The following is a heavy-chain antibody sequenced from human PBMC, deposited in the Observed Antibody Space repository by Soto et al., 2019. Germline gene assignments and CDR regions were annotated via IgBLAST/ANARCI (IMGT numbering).Heavy chain of an antibody. CDR2: IVVGSGNT. V-gene: IGHV1-58*01. D-gene: IGHD3-22*01. CDR1: GFTFTSCA. CDR3: AAAGYYYDSSGYFDAFDI. J-gene: IGHJ3*02. Sequence: SVKVSCKASGFTFTSCAVQWMRQARGQRLEWIGLIVVGSGNTNYAQKFLERVTITRAMSTSTAYMELSSLRSEDTAVYYCAAAGYYYDSSGYFDAFDIWGQGTMVTVSS.